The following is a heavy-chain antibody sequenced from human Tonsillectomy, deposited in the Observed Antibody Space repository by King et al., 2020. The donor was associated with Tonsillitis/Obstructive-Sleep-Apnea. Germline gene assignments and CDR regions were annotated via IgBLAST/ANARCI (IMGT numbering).Heavy chain of an antibody. CDR2: IDPSDSYT. V-gene: IGHV5-10-1*03. CDR3: ARLEPTAMVGYYDSSGYTSDY. D-gene: IGHD3-22*01. Sequence: VQLVESGAEVKKPGESLRISCKGSGYSFTSYWISWVRQMPGKGLEWMGRIDPSDSYTNYSQSFQGHVTISADKSISTAYLQWSSLKASDTTMCYCARLEPTAMVGYYDSSGYTSDYWGQGTLVTVSS. CDR1: GYSFTSYW. J-gene: IGHJ4*02.